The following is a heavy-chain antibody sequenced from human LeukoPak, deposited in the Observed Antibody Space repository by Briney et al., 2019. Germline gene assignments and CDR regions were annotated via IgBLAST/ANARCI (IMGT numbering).Heavy chain of an antibody. Sequence: PGGSLRLSCAASGFTVSTNYMSWVRQAPGKGLEWVSVIYSGGTTYYADSVKGRFTISRDGSKNTLYLQMSSLRAEDTAVYHCARGLRYSSGWFHFDYWGQGTLVTVSS. CDR1: GFTVSTNY. V-gene: IGHV3-53*01. D-gene: IGHD6-19*01. CDR2: IYSGGTT. CDR3: ARGLRYSSGWFHFDY. J-gene: IGHJ4*02.